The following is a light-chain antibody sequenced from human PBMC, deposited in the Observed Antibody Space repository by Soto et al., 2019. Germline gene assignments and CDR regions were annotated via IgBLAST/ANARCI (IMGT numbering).Light chain of an antibody. V-gene: IGKV1-16*02. CDR1: QGIGYY. CDR3: QQYNTYPLT. Sequence: DIQMTQSPSLLSASVGDRVTITCRASQGIGYYLAWFQQKPGKAPKSLIYAASNLQSGVPSKFSGSGSGTDFTLTISSLQPEDFATYYCQQYNTYPLTFGGGTTVEIK. CDR2: AAS. J-gene: IGKJ4*01.